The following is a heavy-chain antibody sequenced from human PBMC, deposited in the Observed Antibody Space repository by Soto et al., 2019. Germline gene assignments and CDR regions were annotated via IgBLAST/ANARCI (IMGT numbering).Heavy chain of an antibody. D-gene: IGHD6-19*01. V-gene: IGHV4-59*01. Sequence: SETLSLTCAVSGDFLTTYYWNWIRQSPGKGLEWIGYIFYGGHTNYNPSLRGRATISVDTSKNQFSLKLSSVTAADTAVYYCARSPQYSSGWNGGFDYWGQGTLVTVSS. J-gene: IGHJ4*02. CDR3: ARSPQYSSGWNGGFDY. CDR2: IFYGGHT. CDR1: GDFLTTYY.